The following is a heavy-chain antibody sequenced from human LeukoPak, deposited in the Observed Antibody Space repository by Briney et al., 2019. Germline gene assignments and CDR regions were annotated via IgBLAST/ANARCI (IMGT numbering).Heavy chain of an antibody. D-gene: IGHD2-2*01. CDR3: ARRDCSSTTCYAGSYYFDY. J-gene: IGHJ4*02. CDR2: IYYSGGA. CDR1: GGSISSSSYS. Sequence: SETLSLTCSVSGGSISSSSYSWGWIRQPPGKGLEWIGSIYYSGGAYYNPSLKSRVTVSVDTSKNQFSLKLTSVTAADTAVYYCARRDCSSTTCYAGSYYFDYWGQGTLVTVSS. V-gene: IGHV4-39*01.